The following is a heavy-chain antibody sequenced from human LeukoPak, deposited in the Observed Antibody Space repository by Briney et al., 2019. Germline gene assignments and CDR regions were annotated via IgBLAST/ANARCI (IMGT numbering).Heavy chain of an antibody. V-gene: IGHV1-46*01. Sequence: GASVKVSFKALGYPFTAFSLHWVRQAPGQGPEWMAIINPGIFTTTYAQKLQDRITVTSDTSTATVYMELRSLRLEDTAVYFCARDWAHGSFDLWGQGTLVTVSS. J-gene: IGHJ4*02. CDR2: INPGIFTT. D-gene: IGHD3-16*01. CDR1: GYPFTAFS. CDR3: ARDWAHGSFDL.